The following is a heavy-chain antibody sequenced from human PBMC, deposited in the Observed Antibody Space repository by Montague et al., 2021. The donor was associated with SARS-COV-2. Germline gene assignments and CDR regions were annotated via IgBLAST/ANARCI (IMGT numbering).Heavy chain of an antibody. V-gene: IGHV4-39*07. J-gene: IGHJ6*02. Sequence: SETLSLTCTVSGGSISSSSYYWGWIRQPPGKGLEWIGSIYYSGSTYYNPSLKSRVTISVDTSKNQFSLKLSSMTAADTAVYYCARDDIVLQGVTKGMDVWGQGTTVTVSS. CDR1: GGSISSSSYY. D-gene: IGHD3-10*01. CDR2: IYYSGST. CDR3: ARDDIVLQGVTKGMDV.